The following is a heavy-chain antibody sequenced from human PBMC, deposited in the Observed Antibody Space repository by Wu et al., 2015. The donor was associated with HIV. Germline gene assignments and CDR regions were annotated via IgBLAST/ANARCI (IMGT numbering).Heavy chain of an antibody. D-gene: IGHD6-13*01. CDR3: ANLAGAYSSSWYASFEDY. Sequence: QVQLVQSGAEVKKPGSSVKVSCKASGGTFSSYAISWVRQAPGQGLEWMGGIIPIFGTANYAQKFQGRVTITADESTSTAYMELSSLRSEDTAVYYCANLAGAYSSSWYASFEDYWGQGTLVTVSS. V-gene: IGHV1-69*12. CDR2: IIPIFGTA. J-gene: IGHJ4*02. CDR1: GGTFSSYA.